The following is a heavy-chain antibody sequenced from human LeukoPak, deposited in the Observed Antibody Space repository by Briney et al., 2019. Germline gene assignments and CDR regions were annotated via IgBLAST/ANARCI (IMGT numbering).Heavy chain of an antibody. CDR3: AKWGDYDILTGHYVSDF. CDR2: ITGSGETT. D-gene: IGHD3-9*01. J-gene: IGHJ4*02. CDR1: GFIFRNYA. V-gene: IGHV3-23*01. Sequence: GGSLRLSCAASGFIFRNYAMSWVRQAPGKGLEWVSAITGSGETTYYADSVKGRFTISRDNSKNTLYVEMNTLRAEDTAVYYCAKWGDYDILTGHYVSDFWGQGTLVTVSS.